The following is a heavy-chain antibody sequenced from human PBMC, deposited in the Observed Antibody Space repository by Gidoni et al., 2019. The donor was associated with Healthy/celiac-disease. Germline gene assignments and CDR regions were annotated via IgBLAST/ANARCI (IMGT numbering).Heavy chain of an antibody. Sequence: QVQLVQSGAEVKKPGASVKVSCKASGYTFTSYAMHWVRQAPGQRLEWMGWINAGNGNTKDSQKFQGRVTITRDTSASTAYMELSSLRSEDTAVYYCAREDLDSSGPSLWGQGTLVTVSS. CDR1: GYTFTSYA. J-gene: IGHJ4*02. V-gene: IGHV1-3*01. CDR2: INAGNGNT. D-gene: IGHD6-19*01. CDR3: AREDLDSSGPSL.